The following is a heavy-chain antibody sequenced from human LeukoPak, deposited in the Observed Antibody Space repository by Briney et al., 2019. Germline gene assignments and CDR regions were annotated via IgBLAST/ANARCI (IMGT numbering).Heavy chain of an antibody. V-gene: IGHV4-59*01. J-gene: IGHJ3*02. CDR2: IYYSGST. D-gene: IGHD3-9*01. CDR1: GGSISSYY. Sequence: SETLSPTCTVSGGSISSYYWSWIRQPPGKGLEWIGYIYYSGSTNYNPSLKSRVTISVDTSKNQFSLKLSSVTAADTAVYYCARAAFDDPYAFDIWGQGTMVTVSS. CDR3: ARAAFDDPYAFDI.